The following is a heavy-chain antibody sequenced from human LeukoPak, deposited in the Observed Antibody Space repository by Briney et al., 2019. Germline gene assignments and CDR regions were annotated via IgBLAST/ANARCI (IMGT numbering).Heavy chain of an antibody. CDR3: AAYYDSSGPLRAGFVDY. CDR2: INHSGST. D-gene: IGHD3-22*01. Sequence: PSETLSLTCAAYGGSFSGYYWSWIRQPPGKGLEWIGEINHSGSTNYNPSLKSRVTISVDTSKNQFSLKLSSVTAADTAVYYCAAYYDSSGPLRAGFVDYWGQGTLVTVSS. J-gene: IGHJ4*02. V-gene: IGHV4-34*01. CDR1: GGSFSGYY.